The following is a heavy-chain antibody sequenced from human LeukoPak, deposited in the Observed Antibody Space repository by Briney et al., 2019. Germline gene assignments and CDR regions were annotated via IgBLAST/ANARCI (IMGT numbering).Heavy chain of an antibody. CDR2: ISGRDVKL. CDR1: GFSVRTTF. D-gene: IGHD5-24*01. J-gene: IGHJ4*02. V-gene: IGHV3-23*01. CDR3: AKRTRDGYNTPIDD. Sequence: GSLRLSCAASGFSVRTTFMSWVRQASGKGLEWVSGISGRDVKLYYADSVKGRFTISRDDSKNTLYLQMNSLRAEDTAIYYCAKRTRDGYNTPIDDWGQGTLVTVSS.